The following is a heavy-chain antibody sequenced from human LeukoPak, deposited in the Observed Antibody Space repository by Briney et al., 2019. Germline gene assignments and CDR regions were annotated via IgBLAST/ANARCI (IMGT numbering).Heavy chain of an antibody. CDR3: ARVDDSSGYYLLDY. J-gene: IGHJ4*02. D-gene: IGHD3-22*01. CDR1: GGSISSGGYS. CDR2: IYYSGST. Sequence: PSETLSLTCAVSGGSISSGGYSWSWIRQPPGKGLEWIGYIYYSGSTYYNPSLKSRVTISVDTSKNQFSLKLSSVTAADTAVYYCARVDDSSGYYLLDYWGQGTLVTVSS. V-gene: IGHV4-30-4*07.